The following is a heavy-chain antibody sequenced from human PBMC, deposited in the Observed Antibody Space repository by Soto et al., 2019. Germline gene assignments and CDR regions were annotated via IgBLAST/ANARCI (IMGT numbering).Heavy chain of an antibody. CDR2: INTSGNT. Sequence: QVQLQESGPGLVKPLETLSLTCTVSGGSITSYRWSWIRQSAGKGLEWIGRINTSGNTHYNPSLKSRVTVSIDTSRNQFFLTVNSVTAEDSDVYYCARESGDNWDYEAYWGQGTQVTVSS. V-gene: IGHV4-4*07. CDR1: GGSITSYR. J-gene: IGHJ4*02. CDR3: ARESGDNWDYEAY. D-gene: IGHD1-7*01.